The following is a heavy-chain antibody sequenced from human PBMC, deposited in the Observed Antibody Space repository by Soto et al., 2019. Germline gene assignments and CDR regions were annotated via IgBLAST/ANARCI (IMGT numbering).Heavy chain of an antibody. CDR1: GGSISGDY. J-gene: IGHJ6*03. CDR3: ARDLWGYCGTDCYPLDV. Sequence: SETLSHTCTVSGGSISGDYWSWIRQPPGKGLEWIGYMYNTGSTVYNPSFKSRVTISVDTSKNQFSLKLNSVTAADTAVYYCARDLWGYCGTDCYPLDVWGKGTTVTVS. CDR2: MYNTGST. D-gene: IGHD2-21*02. V-gene: IGHV4-59*01.